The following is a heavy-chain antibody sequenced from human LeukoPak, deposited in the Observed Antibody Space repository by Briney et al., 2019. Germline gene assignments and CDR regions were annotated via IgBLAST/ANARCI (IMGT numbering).Heavy chain of an antibody. CDR2: ISAYNGNT. J-gene: IGHJ5*02. Sequence: ASVKVSCKASGYTFTGYYMHWVRQAPGQGLEWMGWISAYNGNTNYAQKLQGRVTMTTDTSTSTAYMELRSLRSDDTAVYYCARFVDTAITWGQGTLVTVSS. D-gene: IGHD5-18*01. CDR3: ARFVDTAIT. CDR1: GYTFTGYY. V-gene: IGHV1-18*04.